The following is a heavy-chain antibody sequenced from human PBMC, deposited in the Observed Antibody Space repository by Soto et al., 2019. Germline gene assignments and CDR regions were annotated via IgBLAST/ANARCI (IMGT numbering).Heavy chain of an antibody. CDR1: GGSISSYY. V-gene: IGHV4-59*01. CDR3: ARVAAAGTLFDY. D-gene: IGHD6-13*01. CDR2: IYYSGST. J-gene: IGHJ4*02. Sequence: QVQLQESGPGLVKPSETLSLTCTVSGGSISSYYWSWLRQPPGKGLEWIGYIYYSGSTNYNPSLKSRVTISVDTSKNQFSLKLSSVTAADTAVYYCARVAAAGTLFDYWGQGTLVTVSS.